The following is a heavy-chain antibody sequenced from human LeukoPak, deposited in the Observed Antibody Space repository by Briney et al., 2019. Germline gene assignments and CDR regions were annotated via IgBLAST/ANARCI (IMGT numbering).Heavy chain of an antibody. CDR3: ARGDSSSRRVFDY. D-gene: IGHD6-13*01. J-gene: IGHJ4*02. CDR1: GFTFSSYW. Sequence: GGSLRLSCAASGFTFSSYWMNWVRQAPGRGLEWVANIKQDGSEQYYVDSVKGLFTISRDNAKNLMYLHMNNLRAEDTAVYYCARGDSSSRRVFDYWGQRTLVTVSS. CDR2: IKQDGSEQ. V-gene: IGHV3-7*03.